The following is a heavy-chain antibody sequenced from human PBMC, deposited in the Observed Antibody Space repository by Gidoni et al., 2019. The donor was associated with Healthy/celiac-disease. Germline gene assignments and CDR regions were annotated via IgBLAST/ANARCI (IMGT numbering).Heavy chain of an antibody. V-gene: IGHV3-30-3*01. CDR1: GFTFSSHA. CDR2: ISYDGSNK. CDR3: ASSGSSSSSWHWVADYYYGMDV. J-gene: IGHJ6*02. D-gene: IGHD6-13*01. Sequence: QVQLVESGGGVVQPGRSLRLSCAASGFTFSSHAMHWVRQAPGKGLEWVAVISYDGSNKYYADSVKGRFTISRDNSKNTLYLQMNSLRAEDTAVYYCASSGSSSSSWHWVADYYYGMDVWGQGTTVTVSS.